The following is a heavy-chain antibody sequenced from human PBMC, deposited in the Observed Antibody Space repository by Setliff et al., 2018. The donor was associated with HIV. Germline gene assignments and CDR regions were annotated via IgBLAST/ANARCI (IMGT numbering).Heavy chain of an antibody. D-gene: IGHD6-6*01. V-gene: IGHV3-23*03. CDR3: AKGGYGIAARPYYFDY. J-gene: IGHJ4*02. CDR1: TFSSYW. Sequence: TFSSYWMSWVRQAPGKGLEWVSVIYSGDSTTYYADSVKGRFTISRDNSKNTLYLQMNSLRAEDTAVYYCAKGGYGIAARPYYFDYWGQGTLVTVSS. CDR2: IYSGDSTT.